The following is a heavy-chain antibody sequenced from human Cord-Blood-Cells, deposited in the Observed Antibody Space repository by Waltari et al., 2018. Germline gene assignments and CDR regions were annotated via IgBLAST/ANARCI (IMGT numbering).Heavy chain of an antibody. CDR1: GFSLSTSGVG. CDR3: AHMEVCTNGVCYNLYYFDY. V-gene: IGHV2-5*01. D-gene: IGHD2-8*01. Sequence: QITLKESGPTLVKPTQTLTLTCTFSGFSLSTSGVGVGWIRQPPGTALEWLALIYWNDDKRYSPSLKSRLTITKDTSKNQVVLTMTNMDPVDTATYYCAHMEVCTNGVCYNLYYFDYWGQGTLVTVSS. CDR2: IYWNDDK. J-gene: IGHJ4*02.